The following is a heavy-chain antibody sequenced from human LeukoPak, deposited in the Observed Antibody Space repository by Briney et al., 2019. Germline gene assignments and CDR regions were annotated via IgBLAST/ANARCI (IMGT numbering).Heavy chain of an antibody. CDR2: IYYSGNT. D-gene: IGHD1-26*01. J-gene: IGHJ3*02. CDR1: GGSVSSGSYY. CDR3: ARDGGGGSYFSSRAFDI. V-gene: IGHV4-61*01. Sequence: SETLSLTCTVSGGSVSSGSYYWSWIRQPPGRGLEWIGYIYYSGNTNYNPSLKSRVTISVDTSKNQFSLKLSSVTAADTAVYYCARDGGGGSYFSSRAFDIWGQGTMVTVSS.